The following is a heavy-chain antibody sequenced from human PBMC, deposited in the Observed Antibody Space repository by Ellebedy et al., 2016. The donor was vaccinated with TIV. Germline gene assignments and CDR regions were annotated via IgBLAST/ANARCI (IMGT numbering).Heavy chain of an antibody. CDR3: ARERIAAAGVNWFDP. V-gene: IGHV4-34*01. Sequence: SETLSLXXAVYGGSFSGYYWSWIRQPPGKGLEWIGEINHSGSTNYNPSLKSRVTISVDTSKNQFSLKLSSVTAADTAVYYCARERIAAAGVNWFDPWGQGTLVTVSS. CDR2: INHSGST. D-gene: IGHD6-13*01. CDR1: GGSFSGYY. J-gene: IGHJ5*02.